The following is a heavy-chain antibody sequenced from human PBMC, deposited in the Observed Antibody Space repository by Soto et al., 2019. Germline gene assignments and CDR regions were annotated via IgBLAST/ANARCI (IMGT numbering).Heavy chain of an antibody. D-gene: IGHD3-16*01. Sequence: QVQLQESGPGLVKPSQTLSLTCTVSGGSISSGGYYWSWIRQHPGKGLEWLGYIYYSGSTYYNPSLKSRVTISVDTSKNQFSLKLSSVTAADPAVYYCARGLMGGGYLDYWGQGTLVTVSS. J-gene: IGHJ4*02. CDR2: IYYSGST. CDR3: ARGLMGGGYLDY. V-gene: IGHV4-31*03. CDR1: GGSISSGGYY.